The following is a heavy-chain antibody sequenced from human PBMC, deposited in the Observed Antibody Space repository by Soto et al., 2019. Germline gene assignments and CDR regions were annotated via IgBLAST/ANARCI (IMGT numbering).Heavy chain of an antibody. CDR1: GFTFSGSA. J-gene: IGHJ4*02. D-gene: IGHD3-10*01. Sequence: EVQLVESGGDLVQPGGSLKLSCAASGFTFSGSAMHWVRQASGKGLEWVGHIRRRAKNYATVYAASVKGRFIISRDDSKNTACVQMISLKTDDTAVYYCTRTFDGSYYFSPDFDYWGQGTLVTVSS. CDR2: IRRRAKNYAT. CDR3: TRTFDGSYYFSPDFDY. V-gene: IGHV3-73*02.